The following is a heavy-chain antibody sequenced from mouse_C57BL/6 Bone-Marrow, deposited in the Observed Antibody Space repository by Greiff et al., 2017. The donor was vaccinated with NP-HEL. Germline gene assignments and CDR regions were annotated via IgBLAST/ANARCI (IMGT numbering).Heavy chain of an antibody. J-gene: IGHJ2*01. CDR2: INYDGSST. Sequence: EVQVVESAGGLVQPGSSMKLSCTASGFTFSDYYMAWVRQVPEKGLEWVANINYDGSSTYYLDSLKSRFIISRDNAKNILYLQMSSLKSEDTATYYCARDRGTVGYFDYWGQGTTLTVSS. D-gene: IGHD1-1*01. CDR3: ARDRGTVGYFDY. CDR1: GFTFSDYY. V-gene: IGHV5-16*01.